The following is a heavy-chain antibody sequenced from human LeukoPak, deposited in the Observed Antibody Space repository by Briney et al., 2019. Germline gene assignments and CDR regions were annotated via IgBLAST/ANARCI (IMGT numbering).Heavy chain of an antibody. CDR1: GFTVSSNY. J-gene: IGHJ4*02. CDR3: ARRYYFDY. Sequence: GRSLRLSCAASGFTVSSNYMSWVRQAPGKGLEWVSVIYSGGSTYYADSVKGRFTISRDNSKNTLYLQMNSLRADDTAVYYCARRYYFDYWGQGTLVTVSS. V-gene: IGHV3-66*01. CDR2: IYSGGST.